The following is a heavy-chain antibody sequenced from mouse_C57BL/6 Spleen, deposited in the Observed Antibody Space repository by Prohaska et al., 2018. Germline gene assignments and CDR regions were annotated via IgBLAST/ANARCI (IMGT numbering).Heavy chain of an antibody. CDR3: ARDYGSSYFDY. Sequence: EVQLVESGGGLVKPGGSLKLSCAASGFTFSSYAMSWVRQTPEKRLEWVATISDGGSYTYYPDNVKGRFTISRDNAKNNLYLQMSHLKSEDTAMYYCARDYGSSYFDYWGQGTTLTVSS. CDR1: GFTFSSYA. D-gene: IGHD1-1*01. V-gene: IGHV5-4*01. J-gene: IGHJ2*01. CDR2: ISDGGSYT.